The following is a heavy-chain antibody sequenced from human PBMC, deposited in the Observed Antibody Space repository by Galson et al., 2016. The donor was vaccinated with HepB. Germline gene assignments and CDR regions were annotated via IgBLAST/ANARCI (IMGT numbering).Heavy chain of an antibody. J-gene: IGHJ1*01. V-gene: IGHV3-30*04. D-gene: IGHD2-15*01. CDR1: GFTFSTYA. CDR2: ISNDESDK. CDR3: SRDVLAGGGYTPPGVY. Sequence: SLRLSCAASGFTFSTYAIHWVRRAPGKGLEWVAFISNDESDKYYANSVKGRFTISRDNSKNTVFLHMNSLRPDDTALYYCSRDVLAGGGYTPPGVYWGQGTLVTVSS.